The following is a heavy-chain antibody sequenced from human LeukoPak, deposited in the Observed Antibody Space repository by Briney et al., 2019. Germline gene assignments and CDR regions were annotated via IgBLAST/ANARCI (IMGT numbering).Heavy chain of an antibody. CDR3: ARGDSSGYYDDY. CDR2: IYYSGST. CDR1: GGSISSGGYY. D-gene: IGHD3-22*01. Sequence: SQTLSLTCTVSGGSISSGGYYWSWIRQHPGKGLEWIGYIYYSGSTYYNPSLKSRVTISVDNSKTQFSLKLSSVTAADTAVYYCARGDSSGYYDDYWGQGTLVTVSS. V-gene: IGHV4-31*03. J-gene: IGHJ4*02.